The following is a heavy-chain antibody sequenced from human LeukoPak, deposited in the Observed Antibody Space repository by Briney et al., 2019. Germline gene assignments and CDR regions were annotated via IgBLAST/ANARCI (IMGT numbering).Heavy chain of an antibody. J-gene: IGHJ3*02. Sequence: GGSLRLSCAASGFTFSSYAMSWVRQAPGKGLEWVAVISYDGSNKYYADSVKGRFTISRDNSKNTLYLQMNSLRAEDTAVYYCAKDRSAELRYLELDAFDIWGQGTMVTVSS. D-gene: IGHD3-3*01. CDR2: ISYDGSNK. CDR1: GFTFSSYA. CDR3: AKDRSAELRYLELDAFDI. V-gene: IGHV3-30*18.